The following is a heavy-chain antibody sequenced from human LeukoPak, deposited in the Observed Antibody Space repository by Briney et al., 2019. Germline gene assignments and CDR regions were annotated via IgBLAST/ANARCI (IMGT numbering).Heavy chain of an antibody. V-gene: IGHV4-39*01. D-gene: IGHD4-17*01. CDR2: IYYSGST. J-gene: IGHJ4*02. CDR1: GGSISSSSYY. Sequence: SETLSLTCTVSGGSISSSSYYWGWIRQPPGKGLEWIGSIYYSGSTYYSPSLKSRVTISVDTSKNQFSLKLSSVTAADTAVYYCARQGVDDYGDYYFDYWGQGTLVTVSS. CDR3: ARQGVDDYGDYYFDY.